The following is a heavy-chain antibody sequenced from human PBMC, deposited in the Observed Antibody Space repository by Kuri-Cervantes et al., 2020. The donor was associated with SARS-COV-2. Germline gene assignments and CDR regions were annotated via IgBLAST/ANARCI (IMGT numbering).Heavy chain of an antibody. CDR2: IYHSGNT. V-gene: IGHV4-30-4*08. CDR3: ARVQTMVTPYYFDY. Sequence: SETLSLTCTVSGGSISSGDYYWSWIRQPPGKGLEWIGYIYHSGNTYYSPSLKSRVTISLDTSKNQFSLKLTSVTAADTAIYFCARVQTMVTPYYFDYWGQGALVTVSS. D-gene: IGHD4-23*01. J-gene: IGHJ4*02. CDR1: GGSISSGDYY.